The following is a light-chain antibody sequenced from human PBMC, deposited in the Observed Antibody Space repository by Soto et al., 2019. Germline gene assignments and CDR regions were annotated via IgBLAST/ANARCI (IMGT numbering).Light chain of an antibody. V-gene: IGKV3-20*01. CDR2: GSS. CDR1: QSVSNNY. CDR3: QQYGSSPPYT. J-gene: IGKJ2*01. Sequence: EVVLTQSPGTLSLSPGERATLSCRASQSVSNNYLAWYQQKPGQSPKLLIFGSSDRATGIPDRFSGSGSGTDFTVTISSLEPEDFAVYYCQQYGSSPPYTFGLGTKLEIK.